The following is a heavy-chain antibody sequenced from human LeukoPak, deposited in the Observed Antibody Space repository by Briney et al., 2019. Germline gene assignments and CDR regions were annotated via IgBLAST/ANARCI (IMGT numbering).Heavy chain of an antibody. CDR1: GFTFSSYS. CDR3: ASSQDYYDSSGYPNWFDP. J-gene: IGHJ5*02. V-gene: IGHV3-21*01. Sequence: PGGSLRLPCAASGFTFSSYSMNWVRQAPGKGLEWVSSISSSSSYIYYADSVKGRFTISRDNAKNSLYLQMNSLRAEDTAVYYCASSQDYYDSSGYPNWFDPWGQGTLVTVSS. D-gene: IGHD3-22*01. CDR2: ISSSSSYI.